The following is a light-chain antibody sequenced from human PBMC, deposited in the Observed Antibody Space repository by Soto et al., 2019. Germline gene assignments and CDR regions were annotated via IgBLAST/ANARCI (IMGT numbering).Light chain of an antibody. CDR3: CSYAGSYTFEGYV. CDR2: DVS. J-gene: IGLJ1*01. V-gene: IGLV2-11*01. Sequence: QSALTQPRSVSGSPGQSVTISCTGTSSDVGGYNYVSWYQQHPGKAPKLMIYDVSKRPSGVPDRFSGSKSGNTASLTISGLQAEDEADYYCCSYAGSYTFEGYVFCTGTKVTVL. CDR1: SSDVGGYNY.